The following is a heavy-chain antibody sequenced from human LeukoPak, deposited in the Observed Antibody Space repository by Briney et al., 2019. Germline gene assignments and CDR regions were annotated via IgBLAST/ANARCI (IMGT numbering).Heavy chain of an antibody. V-gene: IGHV3-23*01. D-gene: IGHD4-17*01. CDR3: AKDGGDYQFDY. Sequence: GGSLRLSCAASGFTFSSHAMAWVRQAPGKGLEWVSAITGNGLSTYYADSVKGRFTISRDNSKSTLYLQMNSLRAEDTAVYYCAKDGGDYQFDYWGQGTLVTVSS. CDR2: ITGNGLST. J-gene: IGHJ4*02. CDR1: GFTFSSHA.